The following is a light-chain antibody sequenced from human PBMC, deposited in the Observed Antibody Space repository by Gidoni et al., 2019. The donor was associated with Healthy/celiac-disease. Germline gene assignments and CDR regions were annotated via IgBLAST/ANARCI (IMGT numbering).Light chain of an antibody. CDR3: CSYAGSSTSWV. V-gene: IGLV2-23*02. J-gene: IGLJ3*02. Sequence: QSALTQPASVSGSPGQSITISCTGTSSDVGSYNLVSWYPQPPCKAPKLMIYEVSKRPSGVSNRFSGSKSGNTAALTISGLQAEDEADYYCCSYAGSSTSWVFGGGTKLTVL. CDR2: EVS. CDR1: SSDVGSYNL.